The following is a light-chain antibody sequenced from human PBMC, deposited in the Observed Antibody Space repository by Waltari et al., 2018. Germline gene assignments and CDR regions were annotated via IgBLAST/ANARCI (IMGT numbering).Light chain of an antibody. V-gene: IGKV3-15*01. Sequence: EIALTQSPITLSVSPGERATLSCRASQSVKSNLAWYQQKPGQSPRLLSYGASTRATDIPARISGSGSGKEFTLTISSLQSEDFAVYYCHQYNKWPFTFGPGTKVDIK. CDR1: QSVKSN. CDR3: HQYNKWPFT. J-gene: IGKJ3*01. CDR2: GAS.